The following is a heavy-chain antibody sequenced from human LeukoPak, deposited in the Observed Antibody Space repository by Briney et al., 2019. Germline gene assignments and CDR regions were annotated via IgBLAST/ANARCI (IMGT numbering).Heavy chain of an antibody. J-gene: IGHJ3*01. D-gene: IGHD3-22*01. CDR3: ARDYFDSSAYYYGKGFDD. Sequence: SKTLSLTCTVSGDSISSGGHYWSWIRQNAGKGLEWIGYIYPSGTTCYNPSLRGRLTISVDTSKNQFSLRLTSVTAADTAVYYCARDYFDSSAYYYGKGFDDWGQGTMVTVSS. V-gene: IGHV4-31*03. CDR1: GDSISSGGHY. CDR2: IYPSGTT.